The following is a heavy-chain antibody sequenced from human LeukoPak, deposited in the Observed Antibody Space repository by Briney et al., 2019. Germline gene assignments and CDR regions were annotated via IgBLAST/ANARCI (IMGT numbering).Heavy chain of an antibody. CDR2: INHSGST. D-gene: IGHD3-10*01. J-gene: IGHJ4*02. CDR1: GGSFSGYY. Sequence: SETLSLTCAVYGGSFSGYYWSWIRQPPGKGLEWIGEINHSGSTNYNPSLKSRVTISVDTSKNQFSLKLSSVTAADTAVYYCARTEGEAFDYWGQGTLVTVSS. V-gene: IGHV4-34*01. CDR3: ARTEGEAFDY.